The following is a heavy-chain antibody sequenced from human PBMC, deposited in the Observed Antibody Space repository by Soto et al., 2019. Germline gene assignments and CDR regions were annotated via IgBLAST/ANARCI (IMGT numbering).Heavy chain of an antibody. CDR1: GGAISSYY. CDR2: IYYSGST. J-gene: IGHJ6*02. D-gene: IGHD3-3*02. Sequence: PSETLSLTCTVSGGAISSYYWSWIRQPPGKGLEWIGYIYYSGSTNYKPSLKSRVTISVDTSKNQFSLELSSVTAADTAVYDCARGFTGISPYYYYYVMDVWGQGTTVTVSS. V-gene: IGHV4-59*01. CDR3: ARGFTGISPYYYYYVMDV.